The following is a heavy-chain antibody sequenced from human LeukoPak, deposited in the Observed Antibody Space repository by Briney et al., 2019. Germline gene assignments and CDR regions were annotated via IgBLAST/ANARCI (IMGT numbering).Heavy chain of an antibody. CDR1: GGTFSSHA. CDR3: VRDGEGVAISVNYWFAP. Sequence: ASVRVSCKASGGTFSSHAISWVRQAPGQGLEWMGGIIPIFGTANYAQKFQGRVTITADESTRTAYMELRSLTSEDTAVYYCVRDGEGVAISVNYWFAPWGQGTLVTVSP. J-gene: IGHJ5*02. D-gene: IGHD3-10*01. CDR2: IIPIFGTA. V-gene: IGHV1-69*13.